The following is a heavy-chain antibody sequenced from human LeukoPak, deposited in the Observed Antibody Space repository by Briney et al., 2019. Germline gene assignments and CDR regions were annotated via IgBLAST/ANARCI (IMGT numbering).Heavy chain of an antibody. Sequence: SETLSLTCAVYVGSFNGYYWSCIPQPPGKALVGMVYIYYSGSTNYNTSLKSPVPLSVDTSKKQFCLKTSSVTAADTAVYCCARDPGSAFDIWGQGTMVTVSS. CDR1: VGSFNGYY. J-gene: IGHJ3*02. CDR2: IYYSGST. V-gene: IGHV4-59*01. CDR3: ARDPGSAFDI.